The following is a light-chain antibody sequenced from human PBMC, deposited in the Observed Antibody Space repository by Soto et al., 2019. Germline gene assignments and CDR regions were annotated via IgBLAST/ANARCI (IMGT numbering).Light chain of an antibody. CDR2: AAS. J-gene: IGKJ1*01. V-gene: IGKV1-39*01. CDR1: QSISSY. CDR3: QQSYSTPPRT. Sequence: DIQLTQSPSSLSASVGDRVTITCRASQSISSYLNWYQQKPGKAPKRLIYAASSLKSGVPSRFSGSGSGTDFTLTISSLQPEDFATYDCQQSYSTPPRTFGQGTKVEIK.